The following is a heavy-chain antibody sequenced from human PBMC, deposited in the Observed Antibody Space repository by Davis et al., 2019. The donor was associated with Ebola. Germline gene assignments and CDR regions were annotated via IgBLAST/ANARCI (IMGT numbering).Heavy chain of an antibody. CDR1: GASISSGDFY. J-gene: IGHJ4*02. CDR2: IYHSGTT. D-gene: IGHD3-10*01. CDR3: ARESIVSGGYFPAY. V-gene: IGHV4-30-4*01. Sequence: MPSETLSLTCTVSGASISSGDFYWSWIRQSPGKGLEWIGYIYHSGTTYSNPSLKSRVTISVDTSKNQFSLILNSVTAADTAVYYCARESIVSGGYFPAYWGQGTLVTVSS.